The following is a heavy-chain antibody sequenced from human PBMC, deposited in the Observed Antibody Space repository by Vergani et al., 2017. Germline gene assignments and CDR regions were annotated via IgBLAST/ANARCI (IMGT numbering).Heavy chain of an antibody. Sequence: EVQLVESGGGLVQPGRSLRLSCAASGFTFDDYAMHWVRQAPGKGLEWVSGINWNSDSIAYADSVKGRFTISRDNAKNSLYLQMNSLRAEDTALYYCVKDIAESGNYWYFDLWGRGTLVTVSS. D-gene: IGHD6-13*01. V-gene: IGHV3-9*01. CDR3: VKDIAESGNYWYFDL. J-gene: IGHJ2*01. CDR1: GFTFDDYA. CDR2: INWNSDSI.